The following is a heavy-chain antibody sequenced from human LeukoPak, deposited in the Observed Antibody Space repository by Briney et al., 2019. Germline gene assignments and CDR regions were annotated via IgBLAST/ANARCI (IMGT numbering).Heavy chain of an antibody. V-gene: IGHV3-30*02. CDR3: AKEDTAIAYYYYYMDV. Sequence: GGSLRLSCTASGFTFSSYGMHWLRQAPGKGLEGVAFIRNDGSHKFYANSVKGRFTISRDNSQNTLYLQMNGLRPEDTAVYYCAKEDTAIAYYYYYMDVWGKGTTVTVSS. D-gene: IGHD5-18*01. CDR2: IRNDGSHK. J-gene: IGHJ6*03. CDR1: GFTFSSYG.